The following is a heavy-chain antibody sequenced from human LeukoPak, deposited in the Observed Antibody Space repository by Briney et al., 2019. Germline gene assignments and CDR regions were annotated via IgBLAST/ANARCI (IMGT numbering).Heavy chain of an antibody. Sequence: ASVKVSCKASGYSFTTYYIHWVRQAPGQGLEWMGVINPSGGSTTFAQKFQARLTMTRDTSTSTVYMELSGLSSEDTAVYYCAREIVVVPSAMGFDPWGQGALVTVSS. D-gene: IGHD2-2*01. CDR2: INPSGGST. V-gene: IGHV1-46*01. CDR3: AREIVVVPSAMGFDP. CDR1: GYSFTTYY. J-gene: IGHJ5*02.